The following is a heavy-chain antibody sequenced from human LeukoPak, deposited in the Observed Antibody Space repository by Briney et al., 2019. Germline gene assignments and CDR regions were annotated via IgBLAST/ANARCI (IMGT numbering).Heavy chain of an antibody. J-gene: IGHJ3*02. Sequence: PGGSLRLSCAASGFTFSSYAMSWVRQAPGKGLEWVSSITYSGSSTYYAASVKGRFTISRDNSKNTMYLQMNSLRAEDTAVYYCAKDLHYYDSSAHLPDAFDIWGQGTMVTVSS. V-gene: IGHV3-23*01. CDR1: GFTFSSYA. CDR3: AKDLHYYDSSAHLPDAFDI. CDR2: ITYSGSST. D-gene: IGHD3-22*01.